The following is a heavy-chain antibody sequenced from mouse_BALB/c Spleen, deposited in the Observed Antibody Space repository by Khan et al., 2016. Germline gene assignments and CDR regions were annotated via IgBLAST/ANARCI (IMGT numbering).Heavy chain of an antibody. V-gene: IGHV3-2*02. Sequence: EVQLQESGPGLVKPSQSLSLTCTVTGYSITNDYAWNWIRQFPGNKLEWMGYITYSGSTSYNPSLRSRISITRDTSKNQFFLQLSSVTTEDTATYYCARGDYDGTYYGMDYWGQGTPVTVSS. CDR1: GYSITNDYA. CDR3: ARGDYDGTYYGMDY. J-gene: IGHJ4*01. CDR2: ITYSGST. D-gene: IGHD2-4*01.